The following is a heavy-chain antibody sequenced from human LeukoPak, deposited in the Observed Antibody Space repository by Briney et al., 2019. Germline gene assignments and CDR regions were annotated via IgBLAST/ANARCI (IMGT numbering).Heavy chain of an antibody. CDR2: FYTSGST. CDR3: AREVLATVTTFWFDL. V-gene: IGHV4-61*02. J-gene: IGHJ4*02. CDR1: GGSISSGSYY. Sequence: KASETLSLTCTVSGGSISSGSYYWSWIRQPAGKGLEWIGRFYTSGSTDYNPSLKSRVTISVDTSNNQFSLKLSSVTAADAAVYYCAREVLATVTTFWFDLWGQGTLVTVSS. D-gene: IGHD4-17*01.